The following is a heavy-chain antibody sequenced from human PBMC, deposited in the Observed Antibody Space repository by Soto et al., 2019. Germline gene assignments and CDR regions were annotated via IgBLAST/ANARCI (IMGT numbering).Heavy chain of an antibody. CDR1: GFTFSSYG. CDR2: ISYDGSNK. D-gene: IGHD5-12*01. J-gene: IGHJ6*02. V-gene: IGHV3-30*18. CDR3: AKLSRDGYNPREIYYYYGMDV. Sequence: QVQLVESGGGVVQPGRSLRLSCAASGFTFSSYGMHWVRQAPGKGLEWVAVISYDGSNKYYADSVKGRFTISRDNSKNXLXLXMNSLRAEDTAVYYCAKLSRDGYNPREIYYYYGMDVWGQGTTVTVSS.